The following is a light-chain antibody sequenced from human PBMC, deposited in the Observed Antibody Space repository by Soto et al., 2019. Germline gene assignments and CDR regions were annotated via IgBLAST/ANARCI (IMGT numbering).Light chain of an antibody. Sequence: QSALTQAACVSGTPGQSITISWTPSSGDVGSFNYYSWYQQHPGKAAKLRISMVTSRPSGAANRLSLSKCGSATSLTISGLPAEDEADYYCVSYATSTTLYVFGSGTKVTVL. CDR2: MVT. V-gene: IGLV2-14*01. CDR3: VSYATSTTLYV. CDR1: SGDVGSFNY. J-gene: IGLJ1*01.